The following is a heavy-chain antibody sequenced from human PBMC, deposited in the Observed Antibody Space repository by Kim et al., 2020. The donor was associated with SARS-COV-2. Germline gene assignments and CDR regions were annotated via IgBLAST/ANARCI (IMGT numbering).Heavy chain of an antibody. J-gene: IGHJ5*02. CDR1: GFTFSSYA. V-gene: IGHV3-23*03. Sequence: GGSLRLSCAASGFTFSSYAISWVRQAPGKGLEWVSVIYSGGSSTYYADSVKGRFTISRDNSKNTLYLQMNSLRAEDTAVYYCSIAAAGTVGIAWGQGTLVTVSS. CDR2: IYSGGSST. D-gene: IGHD6-13*01. CDR3: SIAAAGTVGIA.